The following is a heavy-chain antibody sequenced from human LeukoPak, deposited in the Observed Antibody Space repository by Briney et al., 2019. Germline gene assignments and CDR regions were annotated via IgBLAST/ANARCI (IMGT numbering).Heavy chain of an antibody. J-gene: IGHJ4*02. Sequence: ASVKVSCKASGGTFSSYAISWVRQAPGQGLEWMGGIIPIFGTANYAQKFQGRVTITTDESTSTAYMELSSLRSEDTAVYYCARGRELPGIFDYWGQGTLVTVSS. D-gene: IGHD1-26*01. CDR2: IIPIFGTA. CDR1: GGTFSSYA. CDR3: ARGRELPGIFDY. V-gene: IGHV1-69*05.